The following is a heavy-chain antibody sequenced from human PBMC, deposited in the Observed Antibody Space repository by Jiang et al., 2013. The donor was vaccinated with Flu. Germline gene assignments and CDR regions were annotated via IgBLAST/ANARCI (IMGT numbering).Heavy chain of an antibody. J-gene: IGHJ6*04. CDR1: GFTFSNYG. CDR3: ARSFYPYGSGSRMDV. CDR2: IWYGGSNK. D-gene: IGHD3-10*01. Sequence: QLLESGGGVVQPGRSLRLSCAASGFTFSNYGMHWVRQAPGKGLEWVAVIWYGGSNKHYADSVKGRFTISRDNSKNTLYLQMNSLRAEDTAVYYCARSFYPYGSGSRMDVWGKGTTVTVSS. V-gene: IGHV3-33*01.